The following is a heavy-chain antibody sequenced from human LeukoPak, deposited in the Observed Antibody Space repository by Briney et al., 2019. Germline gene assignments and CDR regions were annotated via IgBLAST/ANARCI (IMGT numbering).Heavy chain of an antibody. D-gene: IGHD2-2*02. V-gene: IGHV3-23*01. CDR2: ISGSGGST. CDR1: GFTFSSYA. CDR3: AKTDCTSSSCYTIDS. J-gene: IGHJ4*02. Sequence: GGSLRLSCAASGFTFSSYAMSWVRQAPGKGLEWVSAISGSGGSTYYADSGKGRFTISRDNSKNTVYLQMNSLRVEDTAVYYCAKTDCTSSSCYTIDSWGQGTPVTVSS.